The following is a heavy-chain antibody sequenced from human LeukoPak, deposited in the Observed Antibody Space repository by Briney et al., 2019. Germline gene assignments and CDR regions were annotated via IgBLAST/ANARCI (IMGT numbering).Heavy chain of an antibody. CDR1: GFTFSSYA. J-gene: IGHJ4*02. D-gene: IGHD6-19*01. Sequence: GASLRLSCAASGFTFSSYAMSWVRQAPGKGLEWVSAISGSGGSTYYADSVKGRFTISRDNAKNSLYLQMNSLRAEDTAVYYCARSAVAGTGFDYWGQGTLSPSPQ. CDR2: ISGSGGST. V-gene: IGHV3-23*01. CDR3: ARSAVAGTGFDY.